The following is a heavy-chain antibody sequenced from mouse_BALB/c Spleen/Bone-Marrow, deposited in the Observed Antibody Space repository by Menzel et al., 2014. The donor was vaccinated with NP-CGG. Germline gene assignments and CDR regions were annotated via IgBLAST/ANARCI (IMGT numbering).Heavy chain of an antibody. D-gene: IGHD1-1*01. CDR2: IDPANGNT. CDR3: ARSRDYGSSYYAMDY. Sequence: EVQLQQSGAELVTPGASVKLSCTASGFNIKDTYMHWVKQRPEQGLEWIGRIDPANGNTKYDPKFQGKATITADTSSNTAYLQLSSLTAEDTAVYYCARSRDYGSSYYAMDYWGQGTSVTVSS. V-gene: IGHV14-3*02. J-gene: IGHJ4*01. CDR1: GFNIKDTY.